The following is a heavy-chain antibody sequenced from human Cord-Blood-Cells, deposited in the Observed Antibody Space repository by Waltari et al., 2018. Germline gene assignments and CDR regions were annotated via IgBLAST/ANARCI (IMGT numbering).Heavy chain of an antibody. D-gene: IGHD2-21*01. Sequence: QVQLQESGPGLVKPSQTLSLTCTVSGGSISSGGYSWSWIRQHPGKGLEWIGYIYYSGSTYYNPSLKSQVTISVDTSKNQFSLKLSSVTAADTAVYYCARDGRGGDWGNFDYWGQGTLVTVSS. V-gene: IGHV4-31*01. CDR3: ARDGRGGDWGNFDY. J-gene: IGHJ4*02. CDR1: GGSISSGGYS. CDR2: IYYSGST.